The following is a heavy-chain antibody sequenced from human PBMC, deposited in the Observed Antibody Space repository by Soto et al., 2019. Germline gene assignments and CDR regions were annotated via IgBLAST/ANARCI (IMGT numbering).Heavy chain of an antibody. D-gene: IGHD3-10*01. CDR2: IFYNGST. J-gene: IGHJ6*02. CDR3: ATDEYYGLDNDFYYSAMDA. CDR1: GVSVSIGGYF. V-gene: IGHV4-31*03. Sequence: SETVSLTCSVSGVSVSIGGYFWSWIRQHPGKGLEWIGHIFYNGSTYYNPSLKSRVTISVDTSENHFSLRLTSVTAADTAVYFCATDEYYGLDNDFYYSAMDARCQGAAVTVS.